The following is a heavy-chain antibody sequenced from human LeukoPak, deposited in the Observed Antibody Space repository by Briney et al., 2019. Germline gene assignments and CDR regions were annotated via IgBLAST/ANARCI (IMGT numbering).Heavy chain of an antibody. D-gene: IGHD3-22*01. Sequence: GGSLRLSCAASGFTVSSNYMSWVRQAPGKGLEWVSVIYSGGSTYYADSVKGRFTISRDNSKNTLYLQMNSLRAGDTAVYYCARDSAYYYDSSGYWGGVDYWGQGTLVTVSS. CDR3: ARDSAYYYDSSGYWGGVDY. CDR2: IYSGGST. J-gene: IGHJ4*02. CDR1: GFTVSSNY. V-gene: IGHV3-66*02.